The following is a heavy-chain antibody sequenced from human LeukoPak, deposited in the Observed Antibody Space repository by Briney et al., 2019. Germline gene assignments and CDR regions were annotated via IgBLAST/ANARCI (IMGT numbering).Heavy chain of an antibody. CDR1: GYTFTSYY. CDR3: AVRATNSDYFDY. J-gene: IGHJ4*02. Sequence: GASVKVSCKASGYTFTSYYMHWVRQAPGQGLEWMGIINPSGGSTSYAQKFQGRVTMTRDTSTSTVYMELSSLRSEDTAVYYRAVRATNSDYFDYWGQGTLVTVSS. CDR2: INPSGGST. V-gene: IGHV1-46*01. D-gene: IGHD1-26*01.